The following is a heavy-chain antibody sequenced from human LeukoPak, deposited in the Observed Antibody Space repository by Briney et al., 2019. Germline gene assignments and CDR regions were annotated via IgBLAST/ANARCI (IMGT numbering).Heavy chain of an antibody. CDR2: ISYSGST. CDR1: GGSIGSTTYY. V-gene: IGHV4-39*01. CDR3: ARRITGTTSDSYDY. Sequence: SETLSLTCTVSGGSIGSTTYYWGWIRQSPGKGLMWVGSISYSGSTYYNPSLKSRVSISVDTSKNQFCLKVIAVTAADTAVYYCARRITGTTSDSYDYWGQGTLVTVSS. D-gene: IGHD1-20*01. J-gene: IGHJ4*02.